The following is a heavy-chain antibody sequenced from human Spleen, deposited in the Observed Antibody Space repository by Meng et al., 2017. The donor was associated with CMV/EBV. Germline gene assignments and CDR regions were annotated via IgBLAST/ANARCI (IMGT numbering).Heavy chain of an antibody. CDR2: IYYSGKT. V-gene: IGHV4-39*07. CDR3: ARGWHSGYDSPNHDWSFYYGMDV. Sequence: SETLSLTCTVSGGSISSSSYYWGWIRQPPGKGLEWIGSIYYSGKTYYNPSLKSRVIISVDTSKNQFSLKLSSVTAADTAEYFCARGWHSGYDSPNHDWSFYYGMDVWGQGTTVTVSS. J-gene: IGHJ6*02. D-gene: IGHD1-14*01. CDR1: GGSISSSSYY.